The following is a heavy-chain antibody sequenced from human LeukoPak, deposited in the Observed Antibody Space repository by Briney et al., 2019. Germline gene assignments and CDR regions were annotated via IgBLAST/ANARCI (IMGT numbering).Heavy chain of an antibody. V-gene: IGHV1-69*13. D-gene: IGHD4-17*01. CDR1: GGTFSSSA. J-gene: IGHJ3*02. CDR2: IIPIFGSS. Sequence: ASVKVSCKASGGTFSSSAISWVRQAPGQGLEWLGGIIPIFGSSNYAQNFQDRVTITADESTSTAYMELSSLRSEDTAVYYCASVTTVTTKGHGAVDIWGQGTMVTVSS. CDR3: ASVTTVTTKGHGAVDI.